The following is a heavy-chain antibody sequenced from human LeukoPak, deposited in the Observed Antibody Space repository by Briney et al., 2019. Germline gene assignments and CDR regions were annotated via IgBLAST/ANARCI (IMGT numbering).Heavy chain of an antibody. V-gene: IGHV1-18*01. Sequence: ASVKVSCKASGYTFTSYGISWVRQAPGQGLEWMGWISTDNGHTNYAQKLQGRVTMTTDTSTSTAYMELRSLRSDDTAVYYCARDHGSGSWSPYWGQGTLVTVSS. D-gene: IGHD6-13*01. CDR1: GYTFTSYG. CDR3: ARDHGSGSWSPY. CDR2: ISTDNGHT. J-gene: IGHJ4*02.